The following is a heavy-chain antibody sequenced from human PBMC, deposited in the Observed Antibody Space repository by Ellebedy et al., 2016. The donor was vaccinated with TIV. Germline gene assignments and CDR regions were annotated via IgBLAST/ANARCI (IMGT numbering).Heavy chain of an antibody. V-gene: IGHV3-7*01. CDR2: IKQDGSEK. CDR1: GFTFTNYW. CDR3: ARDRRSGSPYNYYYGMDV. D-gene: IGHD1-26*01. Sequence: GESLKISCAASGFTFTNYWLSWVRQAPGKGLEWVANIKQDGSEKDYVDSVKGRFTISRDNAKNSLYLQMNSLRAEDTAVYYCARDRRSGSPYNYYYGMDVWGQGTAVTVSS. J-gene: IGHJ6*02.